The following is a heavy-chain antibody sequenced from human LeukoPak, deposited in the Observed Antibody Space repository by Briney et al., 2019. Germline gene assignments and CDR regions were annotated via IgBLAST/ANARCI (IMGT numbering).Heavy chain of an antibody. V-gene: IGHV3-21*01. CDR1: GFTFSSYD. Sequence: GGSLRLSCAAYGFTFSSYDMTWVRQAPGRGLEWVSSISSSSSYIYYADSVKGRFTISRDNAKNSLYLQMNSLRAEDTAVYYCARDVHYYDSSGSIDYWGQGTLVTVSS. CDR3: ARDVHYYDSSGSIDY. CDR2: ISSSSSYI. D-gene: IGHD3-22*01. J-gene: IGHJ4*02.